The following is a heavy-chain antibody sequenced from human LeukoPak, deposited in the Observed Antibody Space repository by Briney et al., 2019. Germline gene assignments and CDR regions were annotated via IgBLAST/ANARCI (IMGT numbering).Heavy chain of an antibody. CDR3: ARDLRANYYASID. J-gene: IGHJ4*02. D-gene: IGHD3-10*01. CDR2: IIPIFGTA. Sequence: ASVKVSCKASGGTFSSYAISWVRQAPGQGLEWMGGIIPIFGTANYAQKFQGRVTITTDKSTSTAYMELSSLRSEDTAVYYCARDLRANYYASIDWGQGTLVTVSS. V-gene: IGHV1-69*05. CDR1: GGTFSSYA.